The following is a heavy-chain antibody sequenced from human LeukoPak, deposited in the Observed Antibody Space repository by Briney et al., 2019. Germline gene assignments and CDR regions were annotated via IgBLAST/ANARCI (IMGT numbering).Heavy chain of an antibody. J-gene: IGHJ4*02. CDR3: ARRDSSGYYFDY. CDR2: IIPIFGTA. V-gene: IGHV1-69*06. D-gene: IGHD3-22*01. Sequence: SVKVSCKASGGTFSSYAISWVRQAPGQGLEWMGGIIPIFGTANYAQKFQGRVTITADKSTSTAYMELSSLRSEDTAVYYCARRDSSGYYFDYWGQGTLVTVSS. CDR1: GGTFSSYA.